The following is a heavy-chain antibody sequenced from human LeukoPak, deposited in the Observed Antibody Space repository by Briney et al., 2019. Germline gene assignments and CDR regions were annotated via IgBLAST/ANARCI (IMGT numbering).Heavy chain of an antibody. CDR2: IYSGGST. D-gene: IGHD3-22*01. Sequence: QPGGSLRLSCAASGFTVSSNYMSWVRQAPGKGLEWVSVIYSGGSTYYADSVKGRFTISRDNSKNTLYLQMNSLRAEDTAVYYCERDLGANYYYDSSGYEGGDYWGQGTLVTVSS. J-gene: IGHJ4*02. CDR1: GFTVSSNY. V-gene: IGHV3-53*01. CDR3: ERDLGANYYYDSSGYEGGDY.